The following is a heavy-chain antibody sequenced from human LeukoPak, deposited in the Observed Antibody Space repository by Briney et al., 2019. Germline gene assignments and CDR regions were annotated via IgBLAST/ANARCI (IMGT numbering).Heavy chain of an antibody. Sequence: GESLKISCKGSGYSFTSYWIGWVRQMPGKGLEWMGIIYPGDSDTRYSPSFQGQVTISADKSISTAYLRWSSLKASDTAMYYCARKSEDYGDYVWGPTFDYGMDVWGQGTTVTVSS. V-gene: IGHV5-51*01. J-gene: IGHJ6*02. CDR2: IYPGDSDT. CDR3: ARKSEDYGDYVWGPTFDYGMDV. CDR1: GYSFTSYW. D-gene: IGHD4-17*01.